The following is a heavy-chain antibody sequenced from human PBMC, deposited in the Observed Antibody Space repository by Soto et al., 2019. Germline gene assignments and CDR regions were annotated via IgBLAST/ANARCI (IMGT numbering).Heavy chain of an antibody. CDR1: GYTFTSYG. CDR3: ARWRYGDY. J-gene: IGHJ4*02. V-gene: IGHV1-18*01. Sequence: QVHLVQSGAEVKKPGASVKVSCKASGYTFTSYGITWVRQAPGQGLEWMGWISAHNGNTDYAQKVQGRVIVTRDTSTSTAYMELMSLTADDTAVYYCARWRYGDYWGQGALVTVSS. D-gene: IGHD1-1*01. CDR2: ISAHNGNT.